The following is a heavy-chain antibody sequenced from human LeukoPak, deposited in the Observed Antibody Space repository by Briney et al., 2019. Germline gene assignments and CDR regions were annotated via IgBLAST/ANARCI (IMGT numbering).Heavy chain of an antibody. V-gene: IGHV4-39*07. Sequence: SETLSLTCTVSGGSISSSSYYWGWIRQPPGKGLEWIGSIYYSGSTYYNPSLKSRVTISVDTSKNQFSLKLSSVTAADTAVYYCARVTRQPLYSSGCDYWGQGTLVTVSS. CDR1: GGSISSSSYY. CDR2: IYYSGST. CDR3: ARVTRQPLYSSGCDY. J-gene: IGHJ4*02. D-gene: IGHD6-19*01.